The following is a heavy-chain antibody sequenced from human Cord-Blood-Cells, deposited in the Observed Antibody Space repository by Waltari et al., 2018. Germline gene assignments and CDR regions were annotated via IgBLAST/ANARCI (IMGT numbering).Heavy chain of an antibody. V-gene: IGHV3-23*04. Sequence: EVLLVESGGGLVQPGGSLRLSCAASGFTLSSYAMSGVRQAPGKGLEWVSAIRGSGGSTYYADSVKGRFTISRDNSKNTLYLQMNSLRAEDTAVYYCAKEAGYDFWSGYSPDAFDIWGQGTMVTVSS. CDR1: GFTLSSYA. CDR3: AKEAGYDFWSGYSPDAFDI. CDR2: IRGSGGST. D-gene: IGHD3-3*01. J-gene: IGHJ3*02.